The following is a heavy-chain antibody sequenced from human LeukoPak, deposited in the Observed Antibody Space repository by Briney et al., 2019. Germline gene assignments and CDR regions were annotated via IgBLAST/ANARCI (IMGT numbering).Heavy chain of an antibody. CDR2: IIASSGST. Sequence: GGSLRLSCAVSGFSLSNYAMSWVRQAPGKGLEWVSLIIASSGSTVYADSVKGRFTISRDNSKDTLYLQMNSLRAEDTAVYYCAKGAYDYVEIGYFDHWGQGTLVTVSS. CDR3: AKGAYDYVEIGYFDH. CDR1: GFSLSNYA. V-gene: IGHV3-23*01. D-gene: IGHD5-12*01. J-gene: IGHJ4*02.